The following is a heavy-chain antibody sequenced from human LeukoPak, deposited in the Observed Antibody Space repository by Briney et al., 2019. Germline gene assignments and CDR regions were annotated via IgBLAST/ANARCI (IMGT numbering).Heavy chain of an antibody. J-gene: IGHJ5*02. V-gene: IGHV4-61*02. CDR3: ARDRGGSGSYYSNWFDP. CDR1: GGSISSSSYY. CDR2: IYRSGST. D-gene: IGHD3-10*01. Sequence: SETLSLTCTVSGGSISSSSYYWGWIRQPAGKRLEWIGRIYRSGSTNYNPSLKSRVTISVDTSKNQFSLKLSSVTAADTAVHYCARDRGGSGSYYSNWFDPWGQGTLVTVSS.